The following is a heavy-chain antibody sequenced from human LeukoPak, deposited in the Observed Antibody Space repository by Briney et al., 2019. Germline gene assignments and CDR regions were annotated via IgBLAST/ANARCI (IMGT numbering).Heavy chain of an antibody. V-gene: IGHV3-9*01. CDR2: ISWNRGSI. D-gene: IGHD2-2*01. CDR3: AKGYCSSISCHADY. CDR1: GFTFDDYA. Sequence: PGGSLRLSCAASGFTFDDYAMHWVRQAPGKGLEWVSGISWNRGSIGYADSVKGRFTISRDNVKMSLYLQMNSLRAEDTALYYCAKGYCSSISCHADYWGQGTLVTASS. J-gene: IGHJ4*02.